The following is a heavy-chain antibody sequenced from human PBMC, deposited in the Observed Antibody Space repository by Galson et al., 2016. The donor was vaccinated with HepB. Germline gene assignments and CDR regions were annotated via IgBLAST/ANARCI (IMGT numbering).Heavy chain of an antibody. Sequence: QSGAEVKKPGESLKISCKASGYNFISQWIIWVRQTPGKGLEWMGILYPDDSDTRYSPSFQGQVTISVDKSITTAYLQWSSLKPSDSAIHYCAVDSFGYRTWFDPWGQGTLVTVSS. J-gene: IGHJ5*02. CDR2: LYPDDSDT. CDR3: AVDSFGYRTWFDP. V-gene: IGHV5-51*01. D-gene: IGHD3-22*01. CDR1: GYNFISQW.